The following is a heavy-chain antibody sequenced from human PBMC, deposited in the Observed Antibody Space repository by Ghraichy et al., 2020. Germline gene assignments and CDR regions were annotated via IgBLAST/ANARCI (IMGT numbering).Heavy chain of an antibody. CDR2: ISSVNDYI. J-gene: IGHJ4*02. V-gene: IGHV3-21*01. D-gene: IGHD6-13*01. CDR3: ARVGRQLVPLDY. CDR1: GFAFRTYS. Sequence: GGSLRLSCAASGFAFRTYSMHWVRQAPGKGLEWVSSISSVNDYIKPADSVKGRFTISRDNAKNSLYLQMNSLRAEDTAVYYCARVGRQLVPLDYWGQGTLVTVSS.